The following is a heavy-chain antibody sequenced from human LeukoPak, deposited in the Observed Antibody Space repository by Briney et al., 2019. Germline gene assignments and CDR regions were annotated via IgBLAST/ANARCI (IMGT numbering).Heavy chain of an antibody. J-gene: IGHJ3*02. D-gene: IGHD2-2*01. CDR3: AKDIVVVPALHDAFDI. CDR1: GFTFSSYG. CDR2: IRYDGSNK. V-gene: IGHV3-30*02. Sequence: PGGSLRLSCAASGFTFSSYGMHWVRQAPGKGLEWVAFIRYDGSNKYYADSVKGRFTISRDNSKNTPYLQMNSLRAEDTAVYYCAKDIVVVPALHDAFDIWGQGTMVTVSS.